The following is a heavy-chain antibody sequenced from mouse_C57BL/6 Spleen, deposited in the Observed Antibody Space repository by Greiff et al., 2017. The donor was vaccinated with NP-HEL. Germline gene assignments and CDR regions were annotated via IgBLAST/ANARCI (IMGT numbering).Heavy chain of an antibody. J-gene: IGHJ3*01. Sequence: QVQLQQSGAELVKPGASVKMSCKASGYTFTSYWITWVKQRPGQGLEWIGDIYPGSGSTNYNEKFKSKATLTVDTSSSTAYMQLSSLTSEDSAVYYCAREKDSSGAWFAYWGQGTLVTVSA. CDR3: AREKDSSGAWFAY. D-gene: IGHD3-2*02. CDR2: IYPGSGST. CDR1: GYTFTSYW. V-gene: IGHV1-55*01.